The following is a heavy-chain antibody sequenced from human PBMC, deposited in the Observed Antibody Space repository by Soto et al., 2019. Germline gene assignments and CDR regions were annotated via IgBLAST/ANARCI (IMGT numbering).Heavy chain of an antibody. CDR3: ARDRLITMIVVPDY. D-gene: IGHD3-22*01. Sequence: ASVKVSCKASGYTFTGYGIRWVRQAPGQGLEWMGWISAYNGNTNYAQKLQGRVTMTTDTSTSTAYMELRSLRSDDTAVYYCARDRLITMIVVPDYWGQGTLVTVSS. CDR1: GYTFTGYG. V-gene: IGHV1-18*01. J-gene: IGHJ4*02. CDR2: ISAYNGNT.